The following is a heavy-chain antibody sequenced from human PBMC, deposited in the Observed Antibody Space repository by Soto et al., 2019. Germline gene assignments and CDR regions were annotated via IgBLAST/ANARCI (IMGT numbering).Heavy chain of an antibody. D-gene: IGHD3-22*01. CDR3: ARSSGYYHVDY. Sequence: QVQLVQSGAEVKKPGASVKVSCKASGYTFTSYAMHWVRQAPGQRLEWMGWINAGNGNTKYSQKFQGRVTITRDTAASTAYMELSSLRSEYTAVYYCARSSGYYHVDYWGQGTLVTVSS. V-gene: IGHV1-3*01. CDR1: GYTFTSYA. CDR2: INAGNGNT. J-gene: IGHJ4*02.